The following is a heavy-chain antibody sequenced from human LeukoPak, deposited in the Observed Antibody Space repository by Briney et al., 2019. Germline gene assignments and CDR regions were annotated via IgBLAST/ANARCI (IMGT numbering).Heavy chain of an antibody. V-gene: IGHV3-30*04. CDR3: AIGRQLEQLLSYYYYYMDV. J-gene: IGHJ6*03. CDR2: ISYDGSNK. D-gene: IGHD1/OR15-1a*01. Sequence: GGSLRLSCTASGFTFSSYVMHWVRQAPGKGLEWVAVISYDGSNKYYADSVKGRFTISRDNSKNTLYLQMNSLRAEDTAVYYCAIGRQLEQLLSYYYYYMDVWGKGTTVTVSS. CDR1: GFTFSSYV.